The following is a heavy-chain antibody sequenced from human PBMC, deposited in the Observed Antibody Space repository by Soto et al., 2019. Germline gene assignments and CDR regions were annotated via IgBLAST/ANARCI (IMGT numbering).Heavy chain of an antibody. CDR3: ARNTYYDFWSGKRGGWFDP. Sequence: GESLKISCKGSGYSFTSYWISWVRQMPGKGLEWMGRIDPSDSYTNYSPSFQGHVTISADKSISTAYLQWSSLKASDTAMYYCARNTYYDFWSGKRGGWFDPWGQGTLVTVSS. CDR2: IDPSDSYT. J-gene: IGHJ5*02. D-gene: IGHD3-3*01. V-gene: IGHV5-10-1*01. CDR1: GYSFTSYW.